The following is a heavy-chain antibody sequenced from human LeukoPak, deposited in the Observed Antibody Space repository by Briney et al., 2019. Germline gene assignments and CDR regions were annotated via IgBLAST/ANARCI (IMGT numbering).Heavy chain of an antibody. Sequence: PGGSLRLSCAASGFTFSSYGMHWVRQAPGKGLEWVAVIWYDGSNKYYADSVKGRFTISRDNSKNTLYLQTNSLRAEDTAVYYCARDQYCSSTSCYLAYYYYYGMDVWGQGTTVTVSS. CDR2: IWYDGSNK. D-gene: IGHD2-2*01. CDR3: ARDQYCSSTSCYLAYYYYYGMDV. V-gene: IGHV3-33*01. CDR1: GFTFSSYG. J-gene: IGHJ6*02.